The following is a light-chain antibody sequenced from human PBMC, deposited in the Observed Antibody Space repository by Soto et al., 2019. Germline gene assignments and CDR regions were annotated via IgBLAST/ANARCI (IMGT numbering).Light chain of an antibody. J-gene: IGKJ1*01. CDR3: QQYNSYSPWT. CDR2: DAS. V-gene: IGKV1-5*01. Sequence: DIQMTQSPSTLSASVGDRVTITCRASRSIVSGWAWYQQKPGKAPKLLIYDASSLESGVPSRFSGSGSGTEFTLTISSLQPDDFATYYCQQYNSYSPWTFGQGTKVEIK. CDR1: RSIVSG.